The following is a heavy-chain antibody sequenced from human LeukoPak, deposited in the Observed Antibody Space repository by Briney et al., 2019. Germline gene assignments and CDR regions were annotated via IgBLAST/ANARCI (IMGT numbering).Heavy chain of an antibody. V-gene: IGHV1-8*01. D-gene: IGHD6-13*01. Sequence: ASVKVSCKASGYTFTSYDINWVRQATGQGLEWMGWINPNSGNTGYAQKFQGRVTMTRNTSISTAYMELSSLRSEDTAVYYCARGQDSSWYYYYYMDVWGKGTTVTVSS. CDR3: ARGQDSSWYYYYYMDV. CDR1: GYTFTSYD. J-gene: IGHJ6*03. CDR2: INPNSGNT.